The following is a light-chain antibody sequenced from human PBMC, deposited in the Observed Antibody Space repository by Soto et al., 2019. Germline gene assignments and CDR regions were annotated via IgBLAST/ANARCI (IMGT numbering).Light chain of an antibody. CDR3: QHYGSSPTWT. CDR2: GAS. CDR1: QSLSSSY. Sequence: EIVLTQSPGTLSLSPGERATLSCRASQSLSSSYLAWYQQKPGQAPRLLIYGASSRDTGIPDRFSGSGSGTDFTLTISRLQPEAFAVYYCQHYGSSPTWTFGQGTKVEIK. J-gene: IGKJ1*01. V-gene: IGKV3-20*01.